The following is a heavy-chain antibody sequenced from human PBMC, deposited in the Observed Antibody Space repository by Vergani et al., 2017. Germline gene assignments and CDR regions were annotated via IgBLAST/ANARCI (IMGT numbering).Heavy chain of an antibody. J-gene: IGHJ4*02. D-gene: IGHD4-17*01. CDR3: ARDDYGDYGHYFDY. CDR1: NDSVSNTFYY. Sequence: QVQLQESGPGLVKPSETLSLTCTVSNDSVSNTFYYWGWIRQTPGKGLEWIGSIYYSGSTYYNPSLKSRVTISVDTSKNQFSLKLSSVTAADTAVYYCARDDYGDYGHYFDYWGQGTLVTVSS. V-gene: IGHV4-39*02. CDR2: IYYSGST.